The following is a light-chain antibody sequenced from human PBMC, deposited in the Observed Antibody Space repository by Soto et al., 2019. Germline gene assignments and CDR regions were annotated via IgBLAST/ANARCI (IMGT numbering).Light chain of an antibody. CDR2: EDG. J-gene: IGLJ3*02. CDR3: QSYDTNTHEV. CDR1: SGSIASNY. Sequence: NFMLTQPHSVSASPGKTVTISCTRSSGSIASNYVQWYQQRPGSSPTTVIYEDGLRPSGVPDRFSGSTDSSSNSASLTISGLKTEDEADYYCQSYDTNTHEVFGGGTKLTVL. V-gene: IGLV6-57*01.